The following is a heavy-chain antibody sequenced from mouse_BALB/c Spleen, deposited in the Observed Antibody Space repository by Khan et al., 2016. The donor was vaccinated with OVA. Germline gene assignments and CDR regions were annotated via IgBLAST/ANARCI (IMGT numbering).Heavy chain of an antibody. CDR3: AREEALYYFDY. Sequence: QVQLKQSGAELVRPGASVKLSCKTSGYTFTSYWIHWVKQRSGQGLEWIARIYPGTDNTYYNERLKDKATLTADKSSSTACMQLSSLKSEYSAVYFCAREEALYYFDYWGQGTTLTVSS. V-gene: IGHV1-76*01. CDR1: GYTFTSYW. D-gene: IGHD3-2*02. J-gene: IGHJ2*01. CDR2: IYPGTDNT.